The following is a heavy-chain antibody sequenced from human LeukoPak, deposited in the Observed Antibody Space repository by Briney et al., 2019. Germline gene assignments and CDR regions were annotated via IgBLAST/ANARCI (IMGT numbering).Heavy chain of an antibody. CDR3: ARDHYSSLDY. CDR1: GGSVSSYY. Sequence: SETLSLTCTVSGGSVSSYYWSWIRQPPGKGLEWIEYIYYSGSTNYNPSLKSRVTISVDTSKNQFSLKLSSVTAADTAVYYCARDHYSSLDYWGQGTLVTVSS. J-gene: IGHJ4*02. D-gene: IGHD6-13*01. CDR2: IYYSGST. V-gene: IGHV4-59*02.